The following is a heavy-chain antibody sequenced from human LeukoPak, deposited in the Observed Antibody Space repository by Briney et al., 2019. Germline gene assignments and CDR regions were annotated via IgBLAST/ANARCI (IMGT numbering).Heavy chain of an antibody. CDR2: VWYDGRNR. CDR3: AILWGGNGYSGGSLNL. D-gene: IGHD3-16*01. Sequence: GRSLTLSCAASGYTFSRHGIHWVRQAPGKGLEWVAVVWYDGRNRDYADSVKGRFTISKVNSNNMVFLQMDRLRAEDTAVYYCAILWGGNGYSGGSLNLWGQGTLVTVSS. V-gene: IGHV3-33*01. J-gene: IGHJ5*02. CDR1: GYTFSRHG.